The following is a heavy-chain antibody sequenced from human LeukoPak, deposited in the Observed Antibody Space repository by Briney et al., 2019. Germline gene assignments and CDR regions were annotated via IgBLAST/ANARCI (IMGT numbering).Heavy chain of an antibody. CDR2: IRGSGDRT. J-gene: IGHJ4*02. CDR1: GFTFSSYS. Sequence: GGSLRLSCAGSGFTFSSYSMNWVRQAPGKGLEWVSAIRGSGDRTHYADSVKGRFTISRDNSKNTLYLQMNSLRADDTAVFYCARDADWGRYDCWGQGTLVTVSS. V-gene: IGHV3-23*01. CDR3: ARDADWGRYDC. D-gene: IGHD7-27*01.